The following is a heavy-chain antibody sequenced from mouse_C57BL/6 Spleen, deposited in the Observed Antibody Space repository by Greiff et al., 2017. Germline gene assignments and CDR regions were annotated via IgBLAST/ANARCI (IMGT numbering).Heavy chain of an antibody. CDR2: INPGSGGT. J-gene: IGHJ3*01. Sequence: QVQLKESGAELVRPGTSVKVSCKASGYAFTNYLIEWVKQRPGQGLEWIGVINPGSGGTNYNEKFKGKATLTADKSSSTPYMQLSSLTSEDSAVYFCARRDYDWFAYWGQGTLVTVSA. V-gene: IGHV1-54*01. CDR3: ARRDYDWFAY. D-gene: IGHD2-4*01. CDR1: GYAFTNYL.